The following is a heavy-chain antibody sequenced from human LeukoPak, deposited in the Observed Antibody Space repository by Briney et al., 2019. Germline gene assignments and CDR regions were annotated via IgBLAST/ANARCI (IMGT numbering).Heavy chain of an antibody. D-gene: IGHD3-16*01. J-gene: IGHJ4*02. CDR2: ISPSSTYI. CDR3: ARDFTGGEYFDS. Sequence: GGSLRLSCAASGFTFSSFKMTWVRQAPGQGLEWVASISPSSTYIYYGDSLKGRVTVSRDNAKSLLFLHMSSLRPDDTAVYYCARDFTGGEYFDSWGQGALVPVSS. CDR1: GFTFSSFK. V-gene: IGHV3-21*06.